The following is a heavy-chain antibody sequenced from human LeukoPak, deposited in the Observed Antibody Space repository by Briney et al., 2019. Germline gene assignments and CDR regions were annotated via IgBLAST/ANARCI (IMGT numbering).Heavy chain of an antibody. J-gene: IGHJ5*02. V-gene: IGHV3-30*02. D-gene: IGHD2-2*01. Sequence: GGSLRLSCAASGFTFSSYAMSWVRQAPGKGLEWVTFIRYDGTNKYYADSVKGRFTISRDNSKNTLYLQMDSLRTEDTAVYYCAKDRYCSSTSCSFGTTWFDPWGQGTLVTVSS. CDR1: GFTFSSYA. CDR2: IRYDGTNK. CDR3: AKDRYCSSTSCSFGTTWFDP.